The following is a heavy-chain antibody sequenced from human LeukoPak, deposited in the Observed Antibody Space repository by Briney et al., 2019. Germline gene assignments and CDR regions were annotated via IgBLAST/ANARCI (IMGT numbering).Heavy chain of an antibody. V-gene: IGHV3-64D*06. CDR2: ISSNGGST. Sequence: GGSLRLSCSASGFTFSSYAMHWVRQAPGKGLEYVSAISSNGGSTYYADSVKGRFTTSRDNSKNTLYLQMGSLRAEDTAVYYCVKVEGSSWSIDYWGQGTLVTVSS. CDR3: VKVEGSSWSIDY. D-gene: IGHD6-13*01. J-gene: IGHJ4*02. CDR1: GFTFSSYA.